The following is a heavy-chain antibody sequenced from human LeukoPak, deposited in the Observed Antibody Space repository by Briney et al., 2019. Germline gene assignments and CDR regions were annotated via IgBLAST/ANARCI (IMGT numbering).Heavy chain of an antibody. J-gene: IGHJ4*02. CDR2: INHSGST. Sequence: SETLSLTCAVYGGSFSGYYWSWIRQPPGKGLEWIGEINHSGSTNYNPSLKSRVTISVDTSKNQFSLKLSSVTAADTAVYYCARRCGYSYGYDYWGQETLVTVSS. CDR3: ARRCGYSYGYDY. CDR1: GGSFSGYY. D-gene: IGHD5-18*01. V-gene: IGHV4-34*01.